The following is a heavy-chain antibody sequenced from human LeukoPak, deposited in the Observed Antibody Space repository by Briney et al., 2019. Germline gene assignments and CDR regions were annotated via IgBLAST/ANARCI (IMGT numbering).Heavy chain of an antibody. J-gene: IGHJ4*02. CDR1: GFTSTSLG. CDR2: INTDSGER. CDR3: ARDWPSWVTDK. V-gene: IGHV1-18*01. D-gene: IGHD2-15*01. Sequence: ASVKVSCMLSGFTSTSLGISWLPQAPGQGLEWMGWINTDSGERKYAQKFQGRVTLTTDTSASTAYMELTSLTSNDTAVYYCARDWPSWVTDKWGLGALVTVSS.